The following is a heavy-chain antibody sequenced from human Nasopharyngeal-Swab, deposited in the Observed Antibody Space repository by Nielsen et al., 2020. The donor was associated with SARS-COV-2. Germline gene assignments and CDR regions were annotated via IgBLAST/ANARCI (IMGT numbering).Heavy chain of an antibody. D-gene: IGHD5-18*01. V-gene: IGHV3-30*03. Sequence: GESLKISCEASGFTFSSYGMHWVRQAPGKGLEWVAVISYDGSNKYYADSVKGRFTISRDNSKNTLYLQMNSLRAEDTAVYYCARGRLWLSYFDYWGQGTLVTVSS. CDR1: GFTFSSYG. CDR2: ISYDGSNK. J-gene: IGHJ4*02. CDR3: ARGRLWLSYFDY.